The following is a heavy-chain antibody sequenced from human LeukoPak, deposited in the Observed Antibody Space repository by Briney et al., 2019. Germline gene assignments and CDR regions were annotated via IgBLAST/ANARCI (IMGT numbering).Heavy chain of an antibody. Sequence: GGSLRLSCAASGFTFSSYAMHWVRQAPGKGLEWVAVISYDGSNKYYADSVKGRFTISRDNSKNTLYLQMNSLRAEDTAVYYCARDIGGYKPSPWGQGTLVTVSS. V-gene: IGHV3-30*04. CDR2: ISYDGSNK. J-gene: IGHJ5*02. CDR3: ARDIGGYKPSP. CDR1: GFTFSSYA. D-gene: IGHD5-24*01.